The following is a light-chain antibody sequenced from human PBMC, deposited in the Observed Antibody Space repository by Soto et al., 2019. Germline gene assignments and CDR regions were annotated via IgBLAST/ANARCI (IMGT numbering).Light chain of an antibody. CDR1: QSVSSD. J-gene: IGKJ4*01. CDR2: GAS. CDR3: QQVNYYPLT. V-gene: IGKV3-15*01. Sequence: EIVMTQSPATLSVSPGERATLSCRASQSVSSDLAWYEQKPGQAPRLLIYGASTRATGIPARFSGSGSGTEFTLTISSLQPEDFATYYCQQVNYYPLTFGGGTKVEIK.